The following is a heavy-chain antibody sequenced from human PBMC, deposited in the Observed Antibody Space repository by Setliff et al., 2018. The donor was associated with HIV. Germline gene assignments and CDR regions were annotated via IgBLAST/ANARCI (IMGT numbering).Heavy chain of an antibody. D-gene: IGHD3-22*01. J-gene: IGHJ4*03. V-gene: IGHV4-38-2*01. CDR1: GYSISDGYY. CDR2: VYTRGNT. Sequence: PSETLSLTCAVSGYSISDGYYWGWIRLPPVKGLEWIGNVYTRGNTYYNPPRKSRVTMSMDASKNRFSLKLSPVTAADTAVYYCARVEPFKLDYQETSGYFEYWGHGILVTVSS. CDR3: ARVEPFKLDYQETSGYFEY.